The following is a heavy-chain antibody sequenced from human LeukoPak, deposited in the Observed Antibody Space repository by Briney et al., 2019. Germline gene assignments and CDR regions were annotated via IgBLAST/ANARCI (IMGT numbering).Heavy chain of an antibody. V-gene: IGHV1-18*01. CDR1: GYTFTSYG. Sequence: ASVKVSCKASGYTFTSYGISWVRQAPGQGLEWMGWISAHNGNTNYAQKLQGRVTMTTDTSTSTAYMELRSLRSDDTAVYYCARDQGPYYDILTGYYSLDYWGQGTLVTVSS. CDR3: ARDQGPYYDILTGYYSLDY. CDR2: ISAHNGNT. J-gene: IGHJ4*02. D-gene: IGHD3-9*01.